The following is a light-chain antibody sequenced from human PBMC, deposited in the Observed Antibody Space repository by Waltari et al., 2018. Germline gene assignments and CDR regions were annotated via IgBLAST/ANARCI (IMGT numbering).Light chain of an antibody. V-gene: IGKV1-9*01. J-gene: IGKJ1*01. CDR2: AAS. CDR1: QGINSY. Sequence: DIQLTQSPSFLSASVGDRVTITCRASQGINSYLAWYQQKPGKAPKLLIYAASTLQSGVPSRFSGSGSGTEFTLTISSLQAEDVAVYFCQQYYTTPRTFGPGTKVEI. CDR3: QQYYTTPRT.